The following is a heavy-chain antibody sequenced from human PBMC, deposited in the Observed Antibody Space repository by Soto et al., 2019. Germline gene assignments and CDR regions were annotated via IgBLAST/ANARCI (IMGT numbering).Heavy chain of an antibody. V-gene: IGHV3-74*01. CDR1: GMTFSNLR. CDR2: ISRDGSIT. CDR3: TALGGEVPHRDY. D-gene: IGHD3-16*01. J-gene: IGHJ4*02. Sequence: EVQLVESGGGLVQPGGSLRLSCAAPGMTFSNLRMHWVRQGPGKGLAWVSLISRDGSITDYADSVKGRFTISRDNAKGTLYLQMNSLRVDDTAHYSCTALGGEVPHRDYWGQGTLVIVSS.